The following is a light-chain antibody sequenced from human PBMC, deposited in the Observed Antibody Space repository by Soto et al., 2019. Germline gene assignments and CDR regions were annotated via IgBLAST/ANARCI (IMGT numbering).Light chain of an antibody. J-gene: IGKJ4*01. CDR2: DAS. CDR3: QQRNKWPPVT. CDR1: PSVSNS. V-gene: IGKV3-11*01. Sequence: ESVLTQSPATLSLSPGERATLSCRASPSVSNSLAWYQHKPGQAPRLLIYDASNRATGVPTRFSSSGSGTEVTHTISSLEPEDFAVYYCQQRNKWPPVTFGGGTRVEIK.